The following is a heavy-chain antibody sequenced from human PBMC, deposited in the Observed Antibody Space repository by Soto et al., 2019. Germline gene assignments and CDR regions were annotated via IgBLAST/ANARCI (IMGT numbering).Heavy chain of an antibody. V-gene: IGHV4-61*01. D-gene: IGHD3-16*01. J-gene: IGHJ4*02. CDR3: ARSQRGRTAFAFDY. Sequence: SETLSLTCAVSGDSVSNDNYYWSWIRQPPGKGLDWIGYIYYSGTTNYNSYLKSRLSLSVDMSKNQFSLKLASVTAADTAVYFCARSQRGRTAFAFDYWGQGALVTVS. CDR2: IYYSGTT. CDR1: GDSVSNDNYY.